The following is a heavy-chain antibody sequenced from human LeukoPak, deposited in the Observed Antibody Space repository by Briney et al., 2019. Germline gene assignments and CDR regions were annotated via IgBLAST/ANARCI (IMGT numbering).Heavy chain of an antibody. Sequence: SETLSLTCTVSGGSISSSSYYWGWIRQPPGKGLEWIGSIYYSGSTYYNPSLKSRVTISVDTSKNQFSLKLSSVTAADTAVYYCARYGPIVGASPLDYWAREPWSPSPQ. CDR1: GGSISSSSYY. V-gene: IGHV4-39*01. D-gene: IGHD1-26*01. CDR2: IYYSGST. J-gene: IGHJ4*02. CDR3: ARYGPIVGASPLDY.